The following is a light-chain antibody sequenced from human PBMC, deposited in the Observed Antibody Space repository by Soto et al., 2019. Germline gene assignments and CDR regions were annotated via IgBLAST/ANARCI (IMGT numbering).Light chain of an antibody. J-gene: IGKJ1*01. CDR2: DAS. CDR3: QQYSASPRT. Sequence: EIVLTQSPGTLSLSPGERATLSCRASQSVSSYLAWYQQKPGQAPRLLIYDASNRATGIPVRFSASGAGTDFTLTISRLEPEDSAVYYCQQYSASPRTFGPGTKMDIK. CDR1: QSVSSY. V-gene: IGKV3-20*01.